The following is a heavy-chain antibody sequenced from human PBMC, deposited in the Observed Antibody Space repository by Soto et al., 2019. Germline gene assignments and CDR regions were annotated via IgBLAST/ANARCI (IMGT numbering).Heavy chain of an antibody. Sequence: GESLKISCKGSGYSFISYWIGWVRQTPGKGLEWMGIIYPGDSDTRYSPSFQGQVTISADKSITTAYLQWSSLKASDTAMYYCARATATAGLNWFDPWGQGTLVTVSS. CDR3: ARATATAGLNWFDP. J-gene: IGHJ5*02. CDR2: IYPGDSDT. CDR1: GYSFISYW. V-gene: IGHV5-51*01. D-gene: IGHD6-13*01.